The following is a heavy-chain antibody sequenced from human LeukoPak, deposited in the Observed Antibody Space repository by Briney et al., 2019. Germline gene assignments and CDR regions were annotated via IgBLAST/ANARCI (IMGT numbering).Heavy chain of an antibody. CDR1: GFTFGSYS. CDR2: ISSGSSTM. D-gene: IGHD4-23*01. V-gene: IGHV3-48*01. Sequence: GGSLRLSCAASGFTFGSYSMNCVRQAPGKGLEWVSYISSGSSTMYYADSVKGRFTISRDNSKNTLYLQMNSLRAEDTAVYYCAKGRDRVKVVSPGFDYWGQGTLVTVSS. CDR3: AKGRDRVKVVSPGFDY. J-gene: IGHJ4*02.